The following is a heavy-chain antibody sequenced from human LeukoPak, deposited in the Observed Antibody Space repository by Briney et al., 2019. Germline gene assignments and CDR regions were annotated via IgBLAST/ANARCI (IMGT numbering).Heavy chain of an antibody. Sequence: PSETLSLTCTVSGGSISGYYWSWIRQPPGKGLEWIGYIYYSGGTNYNPSLTSRVTISVDASKNHFSLKLSSVTAADTALYYCARHGQYTSAWYDYWGQGTLVTVSS. V-gene: IGHV4-59*08. J-gene: IGHJ4*02. D-gene: IGHD6-19*01. CDR2: IYYSGGT. CDR1: GGSISGYY. CDR3: ARHGQYTSAWYDY.